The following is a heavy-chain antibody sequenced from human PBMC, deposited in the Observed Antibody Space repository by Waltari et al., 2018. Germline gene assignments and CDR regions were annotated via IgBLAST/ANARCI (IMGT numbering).Heavy chain of an antibody. J-gene: IGHJ4*02. V-gene: IGHV3-43D*04. CDR2: ISWDGGST. CDR3: AKEEGGSSCLDY. Sequence: EVQLVESGGVVVQPGGSLRLSCAASGFTFDDYAMHWVRQAPGKGLEWVSLISWDGGSTYYADSVKGRFTISRDNSKNSLYLQMNSLRAEDTALYYCAKEEGGSSCLDYWGQGTLVTVSS. D-gene: IGHD6-13*01. CDR1: GFTFDDYA.